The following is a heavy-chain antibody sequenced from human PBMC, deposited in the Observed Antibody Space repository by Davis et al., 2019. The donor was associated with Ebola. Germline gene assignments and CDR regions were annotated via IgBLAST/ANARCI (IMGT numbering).Heavy chain of an antibody. D-gene: IGHD3-3*01. V-gene: IGHV3-21*04. CDR3: AKGPFWSGYYEYYYYGMDV. CDR2: ISSSSSYI. CDR1: GFTVSSNY. Sequence: GESLKISCAASGFTVSSNYMSWVRQAPGKALEWVSSISSSSSYIYYADSVKGRFTISRDNAKNSLYLQMNSLRAEDTAVYYCAKGPFWSGYYEYYYYGMDVWGQGTTVTVSS. J-gene: IGHJ6*02.